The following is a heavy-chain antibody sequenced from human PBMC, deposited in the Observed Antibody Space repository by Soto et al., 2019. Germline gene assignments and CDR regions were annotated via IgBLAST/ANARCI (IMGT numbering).Heavy chain of an antibody. CDR2: IYYSGST. Sequence: ASETLSLTCTVSGGSISSSSYYWGWIRQPPGKGLEWIGSIYYSGSTYYNPSLKSRVTISVDTSKNQFSLKLSSVTAADTAVYYCAGRVVPAAQYYYYGMDVWGQGTTVTVSS. CDR3: AGRVVPAAQYYYYGMDV. V-gene: IGHV4-39*01. CDR1: GGSISSSSYY. J-gene: IGHJ6*02. D-gene: IGHD2-2*01.